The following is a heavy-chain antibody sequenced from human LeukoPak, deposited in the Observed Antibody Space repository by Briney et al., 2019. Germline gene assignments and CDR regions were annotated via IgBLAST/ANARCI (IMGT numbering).Heavy chain of an antibody. CDR1: GYTFTGYY. J-gene: IGHJ5*02. CDR2: INPNSGGT. Sequence: ASVKVSCKASGYTFTGYYMHWVRQAPGQGLEWMGWINPNSGGTNYAQKFQGRVTMTTDTSTSTVYMEVRGLRSDDTAMYYCARDVGITVADPFDPWGQGTLVTVSS. CDR3: ARDVGITVADPFDP. D-gene: IGHD6-13*01. V-gene: IGHV1-2*02.